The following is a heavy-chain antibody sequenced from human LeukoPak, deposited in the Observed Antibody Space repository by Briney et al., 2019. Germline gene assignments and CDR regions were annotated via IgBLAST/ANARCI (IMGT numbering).Heavy chain of an antibody. CDR3: AKAPVTSCRGAYCYPFDY. V-gene: IGHV3-48*03. J-gene: IGHJ4*02. D-gene: IGHD2-21*01. CDR1: GFTFSNYE. CDR2: ISSSGSTI. Sequence: GALRLSCEVSGFTFSNYELNWVRQAPGKGLEWVSYISSSGSTIYYADSVKGRFTISRDNAKNSLYLQMNSLRAEDAAVYYCAKAPVTSCRGAYCYPFDYWGQGTLVTVSS.